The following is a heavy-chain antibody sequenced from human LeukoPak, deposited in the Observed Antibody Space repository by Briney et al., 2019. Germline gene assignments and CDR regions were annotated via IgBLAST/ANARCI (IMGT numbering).Heavy chain of an antibody. CDR2: ISYDGSNK. V-gene: IGHV3-30-3*01. D-gene: IGHD3-22*01. CDR3: ARAEYDRSGSIYYYYGMDI. J-gene: IGHJ6*02. CDR1: GFTFNNYA. Sequence: GGSLRLSCAASGFTFNNYAMNRVRQAPGKGLEWVAVISYDGSNKYNADSVKGRFTISRDNSKNTLYLQMNSLRREDTAEYYCARAEYDRSGSIYYYYGMDIWGQGTTVTVSS.